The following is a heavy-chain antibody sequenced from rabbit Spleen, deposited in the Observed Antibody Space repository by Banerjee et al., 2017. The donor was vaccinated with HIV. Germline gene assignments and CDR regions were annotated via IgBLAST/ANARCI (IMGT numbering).Heavy chain of an antibody. D-gene: IGHD5-1*01. Sequence: LEESGGGLVKPGGTLTLTCTASGFSFSSIYWICWVRQAPGKGLEWIACIDTGDGNTYYASWAKGRCTISKTSSTTVTLQMTSLTVADTATYFCARAGEGGDGYLNLWGPGTLVTVS. CDR2: IDTGDGNT. CDR1: GFSFSSIYW. CDR3: ARAGEGGDGYLNL. V-gene: IGHV1S45*01. J-gene: IGHJ4*01.